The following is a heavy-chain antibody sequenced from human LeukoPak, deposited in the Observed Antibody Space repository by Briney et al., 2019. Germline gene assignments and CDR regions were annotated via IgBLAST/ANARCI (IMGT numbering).Heavy chain of an antibody. J-gene: IGHJ6*02. CDR2: ISWNSGSI. D-gene: IGHD3-10*01. CDR3: AKAGGPDYYYGMDV. Sequence: GGSLRLSCAASGFTFDDYAKHWVRQAPGKGLEWVSGISWNSGSIGYADSVKGRFTISRDNAKNSLYLQMNSLRAEDTALYYCAKAGGPDYYYGMDVWGQGTTVTVSS. V-gene: IGHV3-9*01. CDR1: GFTFDDYA.